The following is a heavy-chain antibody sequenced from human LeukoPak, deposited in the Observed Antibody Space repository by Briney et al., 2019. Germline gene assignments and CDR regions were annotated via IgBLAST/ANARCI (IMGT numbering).Heavy chain of an antibody. CDR3: ARATGTWGHDGFDI. CDR2: ISGSSSNT. J-gene: IGHJ3*02. D-gene: IGHD3-16*01. CDR1: GYTFMSHG. Sequence: ASVKVSCKAYGYTFMSHGISWVRQAPGQGLEWMGWISGSSSNTNYAQRLQGRVTMATDTSTTTAYMELRSLRSDDTAVYYCARATGTWGHDGFDIWGQGTMVTVSS. V-gene: IGHV1-18*01.